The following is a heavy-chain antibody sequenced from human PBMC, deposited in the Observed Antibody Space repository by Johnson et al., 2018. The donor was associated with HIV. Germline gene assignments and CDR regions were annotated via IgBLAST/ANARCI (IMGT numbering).Heavy chain of an antibody. CDR1: GFKFHEYA. CDR3: ARDKTSVGATGAFDI. V-gene: IGHV3-30*14. J-gene: IGHJ3*02. Sequence: QVQLVESGGVVVQPGGSLRLSCAASGFKFHEYAMHWVRQAPGKGLEWVAVISYDGKDKYYADSVKGRFTSSRDNSKNTLYLQMNSLRAEDTAVYYCARDKTSVGATGAFDIWGQGTMVTVSS. CDR2: ISYDGKDK. D-gene: IGHD1-26*01.